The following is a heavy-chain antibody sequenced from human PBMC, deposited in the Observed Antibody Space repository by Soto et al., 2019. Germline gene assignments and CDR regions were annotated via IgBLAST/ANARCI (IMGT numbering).Heavy chain of an antibody. Sequence: QVQLMQSGAEVTKPGSSVKVSCKASGGPFNTFGISWVRQAPGQGLEWMGGIIPKYGTTNYARRFQGRVTINADESTTTAYLELSSLRHDDTAIYYGASTWQRRPVCDVDYWGQGTPISVTS. V-gene: IGHV1-69*01. J-gene: IGHJ4*02. CDR1: GGPFNTFG. CDR2: IIPKYGTT. CDR3: ASTWQRRPVCDVDY. D-gene: IGHD5-12*01.